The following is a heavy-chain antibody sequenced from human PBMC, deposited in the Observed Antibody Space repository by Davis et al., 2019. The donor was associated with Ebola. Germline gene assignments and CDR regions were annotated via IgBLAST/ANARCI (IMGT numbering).Heavy chain of an antibody. CDR2: IFPGDSDT. CDR1: GYSFTSNW. V-gene: IGHV5-51*01. D-gene: IGHD2-21*01. CDR3: AQHRPMSLGYRYFDF. Sequence: GESLKISCKGSGYSFTSNWIAWVRQMPGKGLEWMGIIFPGDSDTRYSPSFQGQVSISVDKSISMAYLQWSSLKASDTAMYYCAQHRPMSLGYRYFDFWGQGTLVTVSS. J-gene: IGHJ4*02.